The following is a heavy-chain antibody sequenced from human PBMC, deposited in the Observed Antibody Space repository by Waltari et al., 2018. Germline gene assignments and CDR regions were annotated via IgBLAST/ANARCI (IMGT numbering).Heavy chain of an antibody. D-gene: IGHD2-15*01. Sequence: QMQLQESGPGLVKPSGTLSVTCTVSGDSTSSTDWWSWVRQSPEKGLEGIGQIQRSGRTHYNPSLESRVTRSIDTSNNQFSLKVTSTTAADTAVYYCARDRGRGIYLDSWGRGTLVTVSP. CDR2: IQRSGRT. CDR1: GDSTSSTDW. V-gene: IGHV4-4*02. CDR3: ARDRGRGIYLDS. J-gene: IGHJ4*02.